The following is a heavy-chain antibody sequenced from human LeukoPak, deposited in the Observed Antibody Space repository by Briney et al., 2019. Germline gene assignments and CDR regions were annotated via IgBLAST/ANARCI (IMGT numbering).Heavy chain of an antibody. J-gene: IGHJ4*02. CDR2: IYYSGST. CDR1: GGSISSYY. CDR3: ARHSYGDRD. V-gene: IGHV4-59*08. D-gene: IGHD4-17*01. Sequence: SETLSPTCTVSGGSISSYYWSWIRQPPGKGLEWIGYIYYSGSTNYNPSLKSRVTISVDTSKNQFSLKLSSVTAADTAVYYCARHSYGDRDWGQGILVTVSS.